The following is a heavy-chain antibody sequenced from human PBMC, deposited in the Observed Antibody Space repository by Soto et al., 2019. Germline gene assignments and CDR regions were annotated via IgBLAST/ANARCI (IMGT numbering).Heavy chain of an antibody. Sequence: SGPTLVNPTQTLTLTCSFSGFSLSTSGVRVGWILRPRGKALGWLALIYSDDDKRHSPPLKSRLTITQDTSKNQVVLTMTNMDPVDTATYYCAHSLPEAAAGPNGFDHWGQGTLDTVSS. V-gene: IGHV2-5*02. CDR1: GFSLSTSGVR. CDR2: IYSDDDK. CDR3: AHSLPEAAAGPNGFDH. J-gene: IGHJ5*02. D-gene: IGHD6-13*01.